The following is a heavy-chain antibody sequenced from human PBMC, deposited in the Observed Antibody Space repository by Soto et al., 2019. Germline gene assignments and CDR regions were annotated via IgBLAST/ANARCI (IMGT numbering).Heavy chain of an antibody. D-gene: IGHD2-15*01. CDR1: GDSIISSHYY. V-gene: IGHV4-39*01. Sequence: QLQLQESGPGLVKPSETLSLACTVSGDSIISSHYYLGWIRQPPGKGLEWIGSIYYRESTYYNPSLTRGVAISVDTSKNQLFLKLKSVTAADPAVDYCARRPDGWLLQSSWGQGTLVTVSS. CDR3: ARRPDGWLLQSS. J-gene: IGHJ5*02. CDR2: IYYREST.